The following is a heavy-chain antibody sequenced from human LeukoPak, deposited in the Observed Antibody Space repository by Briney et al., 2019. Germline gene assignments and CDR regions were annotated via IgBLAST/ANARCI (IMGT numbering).Heavy chain of an antibody. CDR2: INPSGGAS. J-gene: IGHJ4*02. D-gene: IGHD1-20*01. Sequence: ASVKVSCKASGYTFTSNYVHWVRQAPGQRLEWMGIINPSGGASTYAQRFQGRVTMSRDTSTSTVYMELASLISEDTAVYYCARGGLIAGGGTPFDNWGQGTLVTVSS. V-gene: IGHV1-46*01. CDR3: ARGGLIAGGGTPFDN. CDR1: GYTFTSNY.